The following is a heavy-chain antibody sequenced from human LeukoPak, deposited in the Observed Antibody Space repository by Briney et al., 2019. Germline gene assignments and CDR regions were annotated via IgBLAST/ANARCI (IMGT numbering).Heavy chain of an antibody. CDR2: ISGSGGST. Sequence: GGSLRLSCAASGFTFSSYAMSWVRQAPGKGLEWVSAISGSGGSTYYADYVKGRFTISRNNSKNTLYLKMNSLRAEDTAVYYCAKGRYYYDSSGYSPYYFDYWGQGTLVTVSS. CDR3: AKGRYYYDSSGYSPYYFDY. V-gene: IGHV3-23*01. CDR1: GFTFSSYA. J-gene: IGHJ4*02. D-gene: IGHD3-22*01.